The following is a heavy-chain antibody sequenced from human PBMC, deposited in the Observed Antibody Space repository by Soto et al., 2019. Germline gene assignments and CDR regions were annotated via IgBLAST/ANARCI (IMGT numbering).Heavy chain of an antibody. V-gene: IGHV3-23*01. CDR3: AKASDGGWPYYFDS. CDR2: IRSNTAVT. Sequence: GGSLRLSCVASGFTFDPYVMAWVRQATGKGLEWVAAIRSNTAVTHYADSTRDRFTISRVNSANTIFLQMNSLRVEDSAVYFCAKASDGGWPYYFDSWGQGALVTVSS. CDR1: GFTFDPYV. J-gene: IGHJ4*02. D-gene: IGHD2-15*01.